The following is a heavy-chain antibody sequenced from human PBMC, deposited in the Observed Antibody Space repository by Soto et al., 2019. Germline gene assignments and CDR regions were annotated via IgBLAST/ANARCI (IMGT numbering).Heavy chain of an antibody. CDR1: GFTFTSSS. V-gene: IGHV3-30*07. J-gene: IGHJ5*02. CDR3: ARDTAYVLRYPSGGP. D-gene: IGHD3-9*01. CDR2: VSIDGNTK. Sequence: PGGSLRLSCVASGFTFTSSSMHWVRQAPGKGLEWVAYVSIDGNTKYYADSVKGRFTISRDNAKNSLYLQMNSLRAEDTAMCYCARDTAYVLRYPSGGPWGQGTLVTVSS.